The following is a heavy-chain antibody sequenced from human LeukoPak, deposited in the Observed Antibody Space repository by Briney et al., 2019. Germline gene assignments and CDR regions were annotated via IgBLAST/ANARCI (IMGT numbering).Heavy chain of an antibody. CDR2: INPNSGGT. CDR1: GYTFTGYY. CDR3: ARAVYDSSGYYYPNWFGP. V-gene: IGHV1-2*04. J-gene: IGHJ5*02. Sequence: GASVKVSCKASGYTFTGYYMHWVRQAPGQGLGWMGWINPNSGGTNYAQKFQGWVTMTRDTSISTAYMELSRLRSDDTAVYYCARAVYDSSGYYYPNWFGPWGQGTLVTVSS. D-gene: IGHD3-22*01.